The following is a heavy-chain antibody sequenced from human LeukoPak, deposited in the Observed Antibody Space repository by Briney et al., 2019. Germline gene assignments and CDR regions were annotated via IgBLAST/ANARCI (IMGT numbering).Heavy chain of an antibody. J-gene: IGHJ4*02. CDR3: ARGRGARRAFDY. Sequence: PGGSLRLSCAASGFTVSSNYMNWVRQAPGKGLEWVSVIYSGGGTYYADSVKGRFTISRDNSKNTLYLQMNGLRAEDTALYYCARGRGARRAFDYWGQGTLVTVSS. V-gene: IGHV3-66*01. CDR1: GFTVSSNY. D-gene: IGHD3-10*01. CDR2: IYSGGGT.